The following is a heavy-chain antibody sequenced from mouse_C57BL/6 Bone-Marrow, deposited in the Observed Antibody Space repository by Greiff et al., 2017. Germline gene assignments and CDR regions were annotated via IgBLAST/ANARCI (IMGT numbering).Heavy chain of an antibody. CDR1: GYAFTNYL. V-gene: IGHV1-54*01. Sequence: VQLQQSGAELVRPGTSVKVSCKASGYAFTNYLIEWVKQRPGQGLEWIGVINPGSGGTNYNEKFKGKATLTADKSSSTAYMQLSSLTSEDSAVYFCARLIYYDYAYFDYWGQGTTLTVSS. J-gene: IGHJ2*01. CDR3: ARLIYYDYAYFDY. D-gene: IGHD2-4*01. CDR2: INPGSGGT.